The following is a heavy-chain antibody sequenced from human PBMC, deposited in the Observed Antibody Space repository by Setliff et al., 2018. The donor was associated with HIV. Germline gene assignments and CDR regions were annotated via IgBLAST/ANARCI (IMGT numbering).Heavy chain of an antibody. Sequence: LSLTCAVSGASFVGDNHWSWIRQTPERGLEWIAYFMYTDIHYVNYLNYRNPSLASRLSISVDKSKDQFSLTLSSVTAADTAVYYCARARSDWYNVRPYYFDLWGQGTPVTV. V-gene: IGHV4-30-4*01. CDR3: ARARSDWYNVRPYYFDL. CDR1: GASFVGDNH. D-gene: IGHD6-19*01. J-gene: IGHJ4*02. CDR2: FMYTDIHYVNYLN.